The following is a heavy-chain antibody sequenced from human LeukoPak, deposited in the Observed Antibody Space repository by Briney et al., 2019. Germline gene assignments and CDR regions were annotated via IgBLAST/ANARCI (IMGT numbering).Heavy chain of an antibody. J-gene: IGHJ4*02. Sequence: GGSLRLSCAATGHSVSSNFMSWVRQAPGKGLEWVSVIYGGGNTYYADSVKGRFTISRDAPKNTLYLQMNSLRVEDTAVYYCASWPAGWYGEDSWGQGTLVTVSS. CDR3: ASWPAGWYGEDS. CDR2: IYGGGNT. D-gene: IGHD6-19*01. V-gene: IGHV3-53*01. CDR1: GHSVSSNF.